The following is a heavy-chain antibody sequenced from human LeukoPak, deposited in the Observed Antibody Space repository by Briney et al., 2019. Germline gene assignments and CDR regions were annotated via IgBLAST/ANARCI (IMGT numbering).Heavy chain of an antibody. V-gene: IGHV1-8*01. CDR3: ARGLGAAAAPDY. D-gene: IGHD6-13*01. J-gene: IGHJ4*02. CDR2: MNPNSGNT. CDR1: GYTFTSYD. Sequence: VASVKVSCKASGYTFTSYDINWVRQATGQGLEWMGWMNPNSGNTGYAQKFQGRVTMTRNTSISTAHMELSSLRSEDTAVYYCARGLGAAAAPDYWGQRTLVTVSS.